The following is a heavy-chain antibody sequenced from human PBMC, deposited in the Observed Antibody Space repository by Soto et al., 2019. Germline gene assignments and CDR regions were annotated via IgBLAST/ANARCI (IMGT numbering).Heavy chain of an antibody. D-gene: IGHD3-16*01. CDR2: IYYSGST. J-gene: IGHJ5*02. CDR1: GGSISSGGYY. Sequence: QVQLQESGPGLVKPSQTLSLTCTVSGGSISSGGYYWSWIRQHPGKGLEWIGYIYYSGSTYYNPSLKSRLTLSVATSKNPSSLKLGSVTAADTAVYYCARVGGITWFDPGGQGTLVTVSS. CDR3: ARVGGITWFDP. V-gene: IGHV4-31*03.